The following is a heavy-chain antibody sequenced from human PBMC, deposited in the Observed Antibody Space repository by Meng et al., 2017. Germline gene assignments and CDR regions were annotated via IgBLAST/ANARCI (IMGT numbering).Heavy chain of an antibody. J-gene: IGHJ4*02. Sequence: SETLSLTCTVPGGSISSYYWSWIRQPPGKGLEWIGYIYYSGSTNYNPSLKSRVTISVDTSKNQFSLKLSSVTAADTAVYYCARAPSSSSWVGYYFDYWGQGTLVTVSS. CDR1: GGSISSYY. CDR2: IYYSGST. CDR3: ARAPSSSSWVGYYFDY. D-gene: IGHD6-13*01. V-gene: IGHV4-59*01.